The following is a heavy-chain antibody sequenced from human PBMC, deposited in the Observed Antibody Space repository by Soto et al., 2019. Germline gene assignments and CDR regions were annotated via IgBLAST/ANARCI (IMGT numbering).Heavy chain of an antibody. Sequence: SETLSLTCTVSGGSISSGDYYWSWIRQPPGKGLEWIGYIYYSGSTYYNPSLKSRVTISVDTSKNQFSLKLSSVTAADTAVYYCARVGDCSGGSCYPYYFDYWGQGTLVTVSS. CDR1: GGSISSGDYY. CDR3: ARVGDCSGGSCYPYYFDY. CDR2: IYYSGST. V-gene: IGHV4-30-4*01. J-gene: IGHJ4*02. D-gene: IGHD2-15*01.